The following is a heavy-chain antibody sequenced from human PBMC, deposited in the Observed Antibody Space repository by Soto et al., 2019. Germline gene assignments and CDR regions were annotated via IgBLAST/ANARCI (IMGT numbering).Heavy chain of an antibody. CDR2: INHSGST. D-gene: IGHD3-3*01. J-gene: IGHJ6*02. CDR1: GGSFSGYY. Sequence: TLSLTCAVYGGSFSGYYWSWIRQPPGKGLEWIGEINHSGSTNYNPSLKSRVTISVDTSKNQFSLKLSSVTAADTAVYYCARGRAEITIFGVVTPADYGMDVWGQGTTVTVSS. CDR3: ARGRAEITIFGVVTPADYGMDV. V-gene: IGHV4-34*01.